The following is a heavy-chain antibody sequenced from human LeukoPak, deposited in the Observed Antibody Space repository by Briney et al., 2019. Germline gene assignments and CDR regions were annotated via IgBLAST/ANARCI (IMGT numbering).Heavy chain of an antibody. V-gene: IGHV1-46*01. Sequence: ASVKVSCKASGYTFTSYGILWVRQAPGQGLEWMGIINPSGGSTSYAQKFQGRVTMTRDTSTSTVYMELSSLRSEDTAVYYCARRAAADPGVDYWGQGTLVTVSS. D-gene: IGHD6-13*01. CDR3: ARRAAADPGVDY. CDR2: INPSGGST. J-gene: IGHJ4*02. CDR1: GYTFTSYG.